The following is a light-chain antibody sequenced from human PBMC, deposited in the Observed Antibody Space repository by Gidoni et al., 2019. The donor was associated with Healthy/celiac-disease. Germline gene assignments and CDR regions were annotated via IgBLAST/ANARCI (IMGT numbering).Light chain of an antibody. J-gene: IGKJ3*01. CDR2: AAS. CDR1: QSISSY. Sequence: DIQMTQSPSSLSASVGDRVTITCRASQSISSYLNWYQQKPGKAPKLLIYAASSLQSGVPSRFSGSGSGTDFTLTISSLQPEDFATYYCQQGYSTPCTFXPXTKVDIK. CDR3: QQGYSTPCT. V-gene: IGKV1-39*01.